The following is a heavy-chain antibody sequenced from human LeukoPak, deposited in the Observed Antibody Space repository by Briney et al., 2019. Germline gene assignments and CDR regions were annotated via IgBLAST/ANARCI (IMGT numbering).Heavy chain of an antibody. CDR1: GGSLSRSY. D-gene: IGHD6-13*01. J-gene: IGHJ5*02. CDR2: ICYTGSP. CDR3: QDGPQNTRWPMGTAQPFPDP. V-gene: IGHV4-59*01. Sequence: SETLSLTCTVSGGSLSRSYWSCMRQTPGKALEWIGYICYTGSPNYNPSLKGRVTISGDTSRNQFSLKDSPQQHHSGNAHLDQDGPQNTRWPMGTAQPFPDP.